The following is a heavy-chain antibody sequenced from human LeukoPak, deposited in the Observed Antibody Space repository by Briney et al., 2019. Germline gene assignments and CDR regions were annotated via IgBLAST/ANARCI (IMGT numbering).Heavy chain of an antibody. Sequence: SETLSLTCTVSAGSISSGSYFWSWIRQPAGKGLEWIGRIYTSGSTNYNPSLKSRVTMSVDTSENQFSLKLSSVTAADTAVYYCARADARSRSWFDPWGQGTLVTVSS. D-gene: IGHD3-3*01. J-gene: IGHJ5*02. CDR1: AGSISSGSYF. CDR2: IYTSGST. V-gene: IGHV4-61*02. CDR3: ARADARSRSWFDP.